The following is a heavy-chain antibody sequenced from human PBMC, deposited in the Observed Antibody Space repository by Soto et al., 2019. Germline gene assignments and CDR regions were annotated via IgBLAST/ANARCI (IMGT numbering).Heavy chain of an antibody. CDR1: GFSLSTSGAG. D-gene: IGHD2-2*01. CDR2: IYWNNDK. V-gene: IGHV2-5*01. CDR3: AHRPALGIWYQVDQ. Sequence: QITLKESGPTLVKPTQTLTLTCTFSGFSLSTSGAGVGWIRQPPGKALEWLALIYWNNDKHYSPSLKNRLTITKDSSKSQVVLTRTNVDPVDTAPYYGAHRPALGIWYQVDQWGQGTLVTASS. J-gene: IGHJ4*02.